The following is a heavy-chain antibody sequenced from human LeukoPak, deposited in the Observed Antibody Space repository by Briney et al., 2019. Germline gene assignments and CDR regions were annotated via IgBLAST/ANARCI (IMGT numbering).Heavy chain of an antibody. CDR2: IRYDGSNK. Sequence: GGSLRPSCAASGFTFSSYGMHWVRQAPGKGLEWVAFIRYDGSNKYYADSVKGRFTISRDNSKNTLYLQMNSLRAEDTAVYYCAKAPYYDILTGLDYWGQGTLVTVSS. V-gene: IGHV3-30*02. CDR3: AKAPYYDILTGLDY. J-gene: IGHJ4*02. D-gene: IGHD3-9*01. CDR1: GFTFSSYG.